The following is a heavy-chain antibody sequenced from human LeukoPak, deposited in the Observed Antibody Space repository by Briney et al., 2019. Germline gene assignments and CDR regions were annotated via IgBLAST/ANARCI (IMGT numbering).Heavy chain of an antibody. Sequence: GGSLRLSCAASGFTVSSNYMSWVRQAPGKGLEWVSVIYSGGSTYYADSVKGRFTISRDNSKNTLYLQMNSLRAEDTAVYYCARGQRPPDSSSSIYPGYWGQGTLVTVSS. CDR2: IYSGGST. V-gene: IGHV3-66*02. D-gene: IGHD6-6*01. CDR1: GFTVSSNY. J-gene: IGHJ4*02. CDR3: ARGQRPPDSSSSIYPGY.